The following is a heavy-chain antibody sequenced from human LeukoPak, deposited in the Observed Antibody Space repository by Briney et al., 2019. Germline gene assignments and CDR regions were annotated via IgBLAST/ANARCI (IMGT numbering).Heavy chain of an antibody. D-gene: IGHD2-21*01. CDR3: ARGTVVIPEYFDY. Sequence: PSETLSLTCAVYGGSFSGYYWSWIRQPPGKGLEWIGEINHSGTTNYNPSLKSRVTISVDTSKNQFSLKLSSVTAADTAVYYCARGTVVIPEYFDYWGQGTLVTVSS. CDR2: INHSGTT. CDR1: GGSFSGYY. V-gene: IGHV4-34*01. J-gene: IGHJ4*02.